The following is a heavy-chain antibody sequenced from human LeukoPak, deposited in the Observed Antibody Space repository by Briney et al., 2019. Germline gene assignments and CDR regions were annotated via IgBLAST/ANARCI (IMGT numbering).Heavy chain of an antibody. CDR3: AKDPLADSSLTYYFDY. CDR1: GFTFSGHG. V-gene: IGHV3-30*18. Sequence: PGRSLRLSCAASGFTFSGHGMHWIRQAPGKGLEWVAVISYDGSNKYYADSVKGRFTISRDNSKNTLYLQMNSLRAEDTAVYYCAKDPLADSSLTYYFDYWGQGTLVTVSS. CDR2: ISYDGSNK. J-gene: IGHJ4*02. D-gene: IGHD3-3*01.